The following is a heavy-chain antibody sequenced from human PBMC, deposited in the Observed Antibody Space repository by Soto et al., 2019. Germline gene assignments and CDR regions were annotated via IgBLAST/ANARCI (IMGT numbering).Heavy chain of an antibody. CDR1: GFTFSSYA. J-gene: IGHJ5*02. V-gene: IGHV3-23*01. Sequence: GGSLRLSCAASGFTFSSYAMSWVRQAPGKGLEWVSXISGSGGSTYYADSVKGRFTISRDNSKNTLYLQMNSLRAEDTAVYYCAKDRPASEYYDFWSGYSGGFWFDPWGQGTLVTVSS. CDR2: ISGSGGST. D-gene: IGHD3-3*01. CDR3: AKDRPASEYYDFWSGYSGGFWFDP.